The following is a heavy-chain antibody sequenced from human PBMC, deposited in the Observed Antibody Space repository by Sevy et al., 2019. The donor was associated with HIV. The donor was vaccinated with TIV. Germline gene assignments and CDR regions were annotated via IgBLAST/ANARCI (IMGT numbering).Heavy chain of an antibody. D-gene: IGHD3-22*01. J-gene: IGHJ6*02. Sequence: ASVKVSCKASGYTFTGYYMHWVRQAPGQGLEWMGRINPNSGGTNYAQKFQGRVTMTRDTSISTAYMELGRLRSDETAVYYCARSYYYDSSGYYYRVFGYYYGMDVWGQGTTVTVSS. CDR3: ARSYYYDSSGYYYRVFGYYYGMDV. CDR2: INPNSGGT. CDR1: GYTFTGYY. V-gene: IGHV1-2*06.